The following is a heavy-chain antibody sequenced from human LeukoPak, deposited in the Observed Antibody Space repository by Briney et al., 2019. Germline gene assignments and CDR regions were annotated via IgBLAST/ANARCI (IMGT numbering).Heavy chain of an antibody. D-gene: IGHD3-10*01. Sequence: PSETLSLTCAVYGGSFSGYYWSWIRQPPGKGQEWIGEINHSGSTNYNPSLKSRVTISVDTSKNQFSLKLSSVTAADTAVYYCARGVRTRFYYYGSGSYYPSPRYYFDYWGQGTLVTVSS. J-gene: IGHJ4*02. CDR3: ARGVRTRFYYYGSGSYYPSPRYYFDY. V-gene: IGHV4-34*01. CDR2: INHSGST. CDR1: GGSFSGYY.